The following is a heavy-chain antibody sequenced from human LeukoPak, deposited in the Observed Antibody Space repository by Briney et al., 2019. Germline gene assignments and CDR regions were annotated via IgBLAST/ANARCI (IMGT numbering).Heavy chain of an antibody. CDR3: ARLLETYDYVWGSYGFDS. CDR1: GFTFSSYE. D-gene: IGHD3-16*01. CDR2: ISSSGSTI. J-gene: IGHJ4*02. V-gene: IGHV3-48*03. Sequence: PGGSLRLSCAASGFTFSSYEMNWVRQAPGKGLEWVSYISSSGSTIYYADSVKGRFTISRDNAKNSLYLQTNSLRAEDTAVFYCARLLETYDYVWGSYGFDSWGQGTLVTVSS.